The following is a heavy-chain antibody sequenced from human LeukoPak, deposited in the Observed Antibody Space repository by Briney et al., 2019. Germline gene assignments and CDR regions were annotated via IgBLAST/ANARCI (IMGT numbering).Heavy chain of an antibody. Sequence: GRSLRLSCAASGFTFSSYAMDWVRQAPGKGLEWVAVISYDGSNKYYADSVKGRFTISRDNSKNTLYLQMNSLRAEDTAVYYCAREIEGFDYWGQGTLVTVSS. V-gene: IGHV3-30-3*01. CDR3: AREIEGFDY. CDR2: ISYDGSNK. J-gene: IGHJ4*02. CDR1: GFTFSSYA.